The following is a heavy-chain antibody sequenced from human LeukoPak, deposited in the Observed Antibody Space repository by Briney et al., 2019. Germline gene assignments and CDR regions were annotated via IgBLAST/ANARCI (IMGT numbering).Heavy chain of an antibody. V-gene: IGHV4-4*02. J-gene: IGHJ6*02. CDR1: GGSISSSNW. D-gene: IGHD3-3*01. CDR3: TGGVHYDFWSGSNYYYYYYGMDV. Sequence: SETLSLTCAVSGGSISSSNWWSWVRQPPGKGLEWIGEIYHSGSTNYNPSLKSRVTISVDKSKNQFSLKLSSVTAADTAVYYCTGGVHYDFWSGSNYYYYYYGMDVWGQGTTVTVSS. CDR2: IYHSGST.